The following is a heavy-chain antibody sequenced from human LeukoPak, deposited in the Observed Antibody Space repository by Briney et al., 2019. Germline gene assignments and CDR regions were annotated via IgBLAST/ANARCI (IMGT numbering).Heavy chain of an antibody. CDR2: ISGSGGST. Sequence: GGSLRLSCAASGFTFSSYAMSWVRQAPGKGLEWGSAISGSGGSTYYADSVKGRFTISRDNSKNTLYLQMNSLRAEDTAVYYCAKGPGLNYYYYMDVWGKGTTVTVSS. V-gene: IGHV3-23*01. CDR3: AKGPGLNYYYYMDV. CDR1: GFTFSSYA. D-gene: IGHD3/OR15-3a*01. J-gene: IGHJ6*03.